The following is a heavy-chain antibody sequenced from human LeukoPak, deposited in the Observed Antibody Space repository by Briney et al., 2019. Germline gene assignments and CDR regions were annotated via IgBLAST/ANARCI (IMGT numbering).Heavy chain of an antibody. J-gene: IGHJ4*02. CDR1: GGSISNYY. Sequence: SETLSLTCTVSGGSISNYYWSWIRQPPGKGLEWIGYIYYSGSTNYNPSLKSRVTMSVDTSKNQFSLKLSSVTAADTAVYYCAREIAPSIAARLLDYWGQGTLVTVSS. D-gene: IGHD6-6*01. CDR2: IYYSGST. CDR3: AREIAPSIAARLLDY. V-gene: IGHV4-59*12.